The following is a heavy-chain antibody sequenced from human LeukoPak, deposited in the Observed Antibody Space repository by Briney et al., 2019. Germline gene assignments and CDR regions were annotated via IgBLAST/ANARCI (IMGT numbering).Heavy chain of an antibody. D-gene: IGHD3-16*01. Sequence: PSGTVSLTCAVSGGSISSSNWWSWVRQPPGKGLEWIGENNQSGSTNYNPSLKSRVTISVDKSKNQFSPKLSSVTAADTAVYYCARGQGGGFGFDYWGQGTLVTPSA. CDR2: NNQSGST. V-gene: IGHV4-4*02. J-gene: IGHJ4*02. CDR3: ARGQGGGFGFDY. CDR1: GGSISSSNW.